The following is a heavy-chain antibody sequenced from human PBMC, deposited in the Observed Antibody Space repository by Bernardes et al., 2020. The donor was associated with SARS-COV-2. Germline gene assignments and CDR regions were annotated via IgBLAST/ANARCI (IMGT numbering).Heavy chain of an antibody. CDR1: GFTFNSYA. D-gene: IGHD2-2*01. CDR2: ISDSGGRR. V-gene: IGHV3-23*01. CDR3: AVDCSSTSCSYTNYYYYYGMDV. Sequence: GGSLRLSCAASGFTFNSYAMSWVRQAPGKGLEWVSGISDSGGRRFYADSVKGRFTISRDNSKNTLYLQMNSLRAEDTAAYYCAVDCSSTSCSYTNYYYYYGMDVWGQGTTVTVSS. J-gene: IGHJ6*02.